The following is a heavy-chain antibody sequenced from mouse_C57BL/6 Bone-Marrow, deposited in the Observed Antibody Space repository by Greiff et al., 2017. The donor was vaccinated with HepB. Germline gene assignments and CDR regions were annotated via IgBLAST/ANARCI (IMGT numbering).Heavy chain of an antibody. CDR3: ARSSYYGSSYEY. V-gene: IGHV1-81*01. Sequence: VQLQQSGAELARPGASVKLSCKASGYTFTSYGISWVKQRTGQGLEWIGEIYPRSGNTYYNEKFKGKATLTADKSSSTAYMELRSLTSEESAVYFCARSSYYGSSYEYWGQGTTLTVSS. CDR2: IYPRSGNT. D-gene: IGHD1-1*01. J-gene: IGHJ2*01. CDR1: GYTFTSYG.